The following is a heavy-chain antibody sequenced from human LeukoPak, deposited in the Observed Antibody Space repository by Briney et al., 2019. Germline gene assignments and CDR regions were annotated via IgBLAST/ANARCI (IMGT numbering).Heavy chain of an antibody. J-gene: IGHJ5*02. V-gene: IGHV3-21*01. CDR2: ISSSSSYI. CDR3: ARDQGTAMVPNWFDP. D-gene: IGHD5-18*01. CDR1: GFTFSSYS. Sequence: GGSLRLSCAASGFTFSSYSMNWVRQAPGKELEWVSSISSSSSYIYYADSVKGRFTISRDNAKNSLYLQMNSLRAEDTAVYYCARDQGTAMVPNWFDPWGQGTLATVSS.